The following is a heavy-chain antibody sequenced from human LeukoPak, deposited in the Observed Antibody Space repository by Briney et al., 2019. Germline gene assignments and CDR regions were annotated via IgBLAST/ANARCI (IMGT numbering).Heavy chain of an antibody. CDR1: GGSFSCYY. V-gene: IGHV4-34*01. CDR2: INHSGST. Sequence: SETLSLTCAVYGGSFSCYYWSWIRQPPGKGLEWIGEINHSGSTNYNPSLKSRVTISVDTSKNQFSLKLSSVTAADTAVYYCARAPYYGSGSYYNWDNWFDPWGQGTLVTVSS. J-gene: IGHJ5*02. D-gene: IGHD3-10*01. CDR3: ARAPYYGSGSYYNWDNWFDP.